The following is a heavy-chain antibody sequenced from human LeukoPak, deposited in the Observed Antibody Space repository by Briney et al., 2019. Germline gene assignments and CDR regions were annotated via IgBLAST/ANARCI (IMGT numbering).Heavy chain of an antibody. CDR3: ARAAVEDYYYYMDV. Sequence: GGSLRLSCAASGFTVSTNYMSWVRQAPGKGLEWVSVISSGGSTYYADSVKGRFTISRDNSKSTLYLQMNSLRAEDTAVYYCARAAVEDYYYYMDVWGKGTTVTVSS. J-gene: IGHJ6*03. CDR2: ISSGGST. CDR1: GFTVSTNY. V-gene: IGHV3-53*01.